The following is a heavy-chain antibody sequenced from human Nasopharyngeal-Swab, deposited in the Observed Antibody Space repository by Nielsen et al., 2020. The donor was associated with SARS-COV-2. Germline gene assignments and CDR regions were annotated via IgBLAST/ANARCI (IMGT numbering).Heavy chain of an antibody. CDR1: GDSISSYS. D-gene: IGHD5-24*01. Sequence: SETLSLTCTVSGDSISSYSWNWIRQPPGKGLEWIGYISYSGSTIYNLSLRSRVTISVDMSKKQISLRLSSVTAADTAVFYCARESDGYNNYFNSWGQGTLVTVSS. V-gene: IGHV4-59*01. CDR3: ARESDGYNNYFNS. J-gene: IGHJ4*02. CDR2: ISYSGST.